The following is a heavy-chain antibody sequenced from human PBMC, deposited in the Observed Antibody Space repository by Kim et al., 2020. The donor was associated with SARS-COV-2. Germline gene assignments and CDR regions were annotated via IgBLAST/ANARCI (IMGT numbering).Heavy chain of an antibody. CDR2: IYIGGST. Sequence: GGSLRLSCAASGFTVSSNYMSWVRQAPGKGLEWVSVIYIGGSTYYADSVKGRFSISRDNSKNTLYLQLNSLRAEDTAVYYCARDPATYYYDSSGYFDYWG. J-gene: IGHJ4*01. V-gene: IGHV3-66*01. CDR1: GFTVSSNY. CDR3: ARDPATYYYDSSGYFDY. D-gene: IGHD3-22*01.